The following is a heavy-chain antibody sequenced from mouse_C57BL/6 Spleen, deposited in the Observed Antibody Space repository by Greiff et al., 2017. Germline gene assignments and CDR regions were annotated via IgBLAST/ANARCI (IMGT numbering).Heavy chain of an antibody. D-gene: IGHD2-13*01. Sequence: VMLVESGAELVRPGTSVKVSCKASGYAFTNYLIEWVKQRPGQGLEWIGVINPGGGGTNYTAKFKGKATLTADKSSSTAYMQLSILMSEDTAVYFCARYGDYFYCYFDVWGTGTTVTGSS. CDR2: INPGGGGT. V-gene: IGHV1-54*01. CDR1: GYAFTNYL. CDR3: ARYGDYFYCYFDV. J-gene: IGHJ1*03.